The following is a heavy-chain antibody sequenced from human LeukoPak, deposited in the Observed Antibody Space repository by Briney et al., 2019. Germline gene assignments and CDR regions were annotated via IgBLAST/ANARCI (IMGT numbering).Heavy chain of an antibody. CDR3: ARSARQPKFGEILENDY. V-gene: IGHV1-2*02. Sequence: GASVKVSCKASGYTFTGYYMHWVRQAPGQGLEWMGWINPNSGGTNYAQKFQGRVTMTRDTSISTAYMELSRLRSDDTAVYYCARSARQPKFGEILENDYWGQGTLVTVSS. J-gene: IGHJ4*02. CDR1: GYTFTGYY. D-gene: IGHD3-10*01. CDR2: INPNSGGT.